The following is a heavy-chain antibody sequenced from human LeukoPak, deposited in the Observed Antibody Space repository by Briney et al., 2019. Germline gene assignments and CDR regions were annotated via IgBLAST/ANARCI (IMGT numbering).Heavy chain of an antibody. D-gene: IGHD3-10*01. Sequence: PGGSLRLSCAASGFTFDSYWRSWVRQAPGKGLEWVANIKLDGSERYYMDSVRGRFTISRDYSKNSLDLQMNSLRAEDTAVYYCALSRGSGGPFDFWGQGTLVTVSS. CDR1: GFTFDSYW. V-gene: IGHV3-7*01. CDR2: IKLDGSER. J-gene: IGHJ4*02. CDR3: ALSRGSGGPFDF.